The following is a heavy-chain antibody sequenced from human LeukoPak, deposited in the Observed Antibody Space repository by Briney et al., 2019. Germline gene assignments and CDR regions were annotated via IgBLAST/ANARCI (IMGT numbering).Heavy chain of an antibody. V-gene: IGHV4-59*01. CDR2: IFYTGNT. CDR3: ARGLVVGAGRLDP. D-gene: IGHD3-22*01. Sequence: SETLSLTCTVSGGSMTNYYWGWIRQTPGKGLEWIGYIFYTGNTNYSPSLKSRLTISVDTSKNQFSLNLSSVTTADTGVYFCARGLVVGAGRLDPWGQGTLAIVSS. CDR1: GGSMTNYY. J-gene: IGHJ5*02.